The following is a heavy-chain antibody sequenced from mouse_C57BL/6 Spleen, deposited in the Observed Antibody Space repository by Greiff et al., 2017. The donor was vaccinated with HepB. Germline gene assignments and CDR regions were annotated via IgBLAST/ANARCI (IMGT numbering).Heavy chain of an antibody. CDR1: GYSITSGYY. CDR2: ISYDGSN. Sequence: DVQLQESGPGLVKPSQSLSLTCSVTGYSITSGYYWNWIRQFPGNKLEWMGYISYDGSNNYNPSLKNRISITRDTSKNQFFLKLNSVTTEDTATYYCARNGNLLFDYWGQGTTLTVSS. V-gene: IGHV3-6*01. D-gene: IGHD2-1*01. CDR3: ARNGNLLFDY. J-gene: IGHJ2*01.